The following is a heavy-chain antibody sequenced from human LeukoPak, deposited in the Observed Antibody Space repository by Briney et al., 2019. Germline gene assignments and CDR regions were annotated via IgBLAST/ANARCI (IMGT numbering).Heavy chain of an antibody. CDR2: ISCSGGST. Sequence: GGSLRLSCAASGFTFSSYAMSWVRQAPGKGLEWVSAISCSGGSTYYADSVKGRFTISRDNSKNALYLQMNSLRAEDTAVYYCAKALGYCSSGSCYSDSNYYYYYYMDVWGKGTTVTVSS. V-gene: IGHV3-23*01. CDR3: AKALGYCSSGSCYSDSNYYYYYYMDV. CDR1: GFTFSSYA. D-gene: IGHD2-15*01. J-gene: IGHJ6*03.